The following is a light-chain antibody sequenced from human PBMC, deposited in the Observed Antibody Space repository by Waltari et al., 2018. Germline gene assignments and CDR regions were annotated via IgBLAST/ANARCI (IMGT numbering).Light chain of an antibody. Sequence: EIVLTQSPATLSVSPGESAHLSCRASQSVANDLAWYQQRPGQAHRLLIYGTSARATGIPARFTGSGSGTKFTLTISSLQSEDFAVYYCQQYYNWPPWTFGQGTKVEIK. V-gene: IGKV3-15*01. CDR2: GTS. J-gene: IGKJ1*01. CDR1: QSVAND. CDR3: QQYYNWPPWT.